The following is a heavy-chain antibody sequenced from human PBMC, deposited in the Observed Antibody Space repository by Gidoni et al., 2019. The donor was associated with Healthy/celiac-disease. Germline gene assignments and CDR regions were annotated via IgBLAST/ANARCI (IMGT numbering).Heavy chain of an antibody. CDR1: GGTFSSYA. CDR2: IIPIFGTA. Sequence: QVQLVQSGAEVQKPGSSVKVSCKASGGTFSSYAISWLRQAPGQGLEWMGGIIPIFGTANYAQKFQGRVTITADKSTSTAYMELSSLRSEDTAVYYCARGGYCSSTSCYCYYYYMDVWGKGTTVTVSS. V-gene: IGHV1-69*06. J-gene: IGHJ6*03. CDR3: ARGGYCSSTSCYCYYYYMDV. D-gene: IGHD2-2*01.